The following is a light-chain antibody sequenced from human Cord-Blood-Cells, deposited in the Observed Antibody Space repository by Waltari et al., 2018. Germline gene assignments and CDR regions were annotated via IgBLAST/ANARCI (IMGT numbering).Light chain of an antibody. CDR3: QQYGSTPFT. CDR2: GAS. Sequence: EIVLTQSPGTLSLSTGERATLSCRASQSVSSSYLAWYQQKPGQAPRLLIYGASSRATGIPDRFSGSRSGTDFTLTISRLEPEDFAVYYCQQYGSTPFTFGPGTKVDIK. J-gene: IGKJ3*01. CDR1: QSVSSSY. V-gene: IGKV3-20*01.